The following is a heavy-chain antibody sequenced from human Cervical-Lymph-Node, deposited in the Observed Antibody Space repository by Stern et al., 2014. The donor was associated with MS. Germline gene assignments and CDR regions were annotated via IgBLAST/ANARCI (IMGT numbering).Heavy chain of an antibody. CDR1: GFSFNTSGVG. CDR3: AHSLVTSDEGFGMDV. J-gene: IGHJ6*02. Sequence: QITLKESGPMLVKPTQTLKLTCTFSGFSFNTSGVGVVWIRQPPGKALEWLSVLYWDADKRYSPTLKHRLTITKDTSKNQVVLTVTNVDRLDTGTYYCAHSLVTSDEGFGMDVWGQGTTVTVTS. CDR2: LYWDADK. V-gene: IGHV2-5*02. D-gene: IGHD2-21*02.